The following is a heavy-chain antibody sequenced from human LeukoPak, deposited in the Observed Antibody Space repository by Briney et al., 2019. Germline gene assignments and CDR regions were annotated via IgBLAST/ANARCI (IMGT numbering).Heavy chain of an antibody. CDR1: GHTFTSYW. D-gene: IGHD1-26*01. CDR3: ARHPHTIVGTTPYFDY. CDR2: IYPGDSDT. Sequence: GESLQISCQGFGHTFTSYWIGWVRQMPGKGLEWMGIIYPGDSDTRYSPSFQGQVIISADKSISTAYLQWSSLKASDTAMYYCARHPHTIVGTTPYFDYWGQGTLVTVSS. J-gene: IGHJ4*02. V-gene: IGHV5-51*01.